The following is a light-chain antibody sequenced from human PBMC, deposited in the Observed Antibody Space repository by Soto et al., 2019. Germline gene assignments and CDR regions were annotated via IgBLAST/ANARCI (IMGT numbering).Light chain of an antibody. CDR1: SSDVGSYNL. V-gene: IGLV2-23*01. CDR2: EGS. CDR3: CSYAGSGTSV. Sequence: QSVLTQPASVSGSPGQSITISCTGTSSDVGSYNLVSWYQHQPGTTPKLMIYEGSKRPSGVSSRFSGSKSGSTASLTISGLQAEDADDYYCCSYAGSGTSVFGGGTKVTVL. J-gene: IGLJ2*01.